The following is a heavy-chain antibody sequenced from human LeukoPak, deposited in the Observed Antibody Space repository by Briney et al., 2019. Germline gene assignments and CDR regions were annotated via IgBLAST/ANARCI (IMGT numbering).Heavy chain of an antibody. D-gene: IGHD6-13*01. J-gene: IGHJ4*02. CDR2: IKDDGTEK. CDR3: VRSELNYRSSWYRN. Sequence: GGSLRLSCAASEFTFSNYAMNWVRQAPGKGLERVAQIKDDGTEKFYLDSLRGRFTISRDNARNSLSLQVDTLRAEDTAIYYCVRSELNYRSSWYRNWGQGTLVTVSS. CDR1: EFTFSNYA. V-gene: IGHV3-7*01.